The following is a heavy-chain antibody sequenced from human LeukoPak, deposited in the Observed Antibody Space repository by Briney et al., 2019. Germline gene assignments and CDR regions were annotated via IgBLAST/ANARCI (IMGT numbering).Heavy chain of an antibody. CDR3: ARGLYYDTSGYYYVGSGAAVDI. J-gene: IGHJ3*02. Sequence: ASVTVSCKASGYTFTSYGISWVRQAPGQGLEWMGWISAYNGNTNYAQKLQGRVTMTTDTSTSTAYMELRSLRSDDTAVYYCARGLYYDTSGYYYVGSGAAVDIWGQGTMVTVSS. CDR1: GYTFTSYG. CDR2: ISAYNGNT. V-gene: IGHV1-18*01. D-gene: IGHD3-22*01.